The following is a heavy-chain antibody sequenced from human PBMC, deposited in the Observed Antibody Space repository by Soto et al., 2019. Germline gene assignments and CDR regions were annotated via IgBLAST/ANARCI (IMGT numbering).Heavy chain of an antibody. J-gene: IGHJ4*02. D-gene: IGHD6-13*01. V-gene: IGHV1-18*01. Sequence: EASVKVSCKASGGTFTSYGISWVRQAPGQGLEWMGWISAYNGNTNYAQKLQGRVTMTTDTSTSTAYMELRSLRSDDTAVYYCARAGSSPHSSSRPPFDYWGQGTLVTVSS. CDR2: ISAYNGNT. CDR1: GGTFTSYG. CDR3: ARAGSSPHSSSRPPFDY.